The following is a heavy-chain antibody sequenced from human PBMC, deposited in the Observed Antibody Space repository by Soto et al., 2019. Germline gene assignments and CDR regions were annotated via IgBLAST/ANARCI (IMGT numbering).Heavy chain of an antibody. Sequence: SETLSLTCTVSGGSISSYYWSWIRQPPGKGLEWIGYIYYSGSTNYNPSLKSRVTISVDTSKNQFSLKLSSVTAADTAVYYCARATRYDYTDYYMDVWGKGTTVTVSS. CDR2: IYYSGST. CDR3: ARATRYDYTDYYMDV. CDR1: GGSISSYY. J-gene: IGHJ6*03. D-gene: IGHD3-16*01. V-gene: IGHV4-59*01.